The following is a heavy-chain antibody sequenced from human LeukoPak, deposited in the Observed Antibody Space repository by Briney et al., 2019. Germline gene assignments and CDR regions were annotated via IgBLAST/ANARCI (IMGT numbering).Heavy chain of an antibody. CDR3: ASVIAVAGTQWFDP. V-gene: IGHV1-69*13. CDR2: IIPIFGTA. CDR1: GGTFSSYA. D-gene: IGHD6-19*01. J-gene: IGHJ5*02. Sequence: ASVKVSCKASGGTFSSYAISWVRQAPGQGLEWVGGIIPIFGTANYAQKFQGRVTITADESTSTAYMELSSLRSEDTAVYYCASVIAVAGTQWFDPWGQGTLVTVSS.